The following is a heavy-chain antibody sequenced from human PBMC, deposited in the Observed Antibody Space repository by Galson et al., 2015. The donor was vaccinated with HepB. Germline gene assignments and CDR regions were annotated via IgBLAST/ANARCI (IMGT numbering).Heavy chain of an antibody. CDR2: IYSSGST. Sequence: ETLSLTCTVSGGSVSNDFFFWSWIRQPPGKGLEWIGSIYSSGSTDYNPSLKSRVTISVDTSKKQVSLKLSSVTAADTALYFCAREIEPLRLGYFDLWGRGTLVTVSS. CDR1: GGSVSNDFFF. V-gene: IGHV4-61*01. J-gene: IGHJ2*01. CDR3: AREIEPLRLGYFDL. D-gene: IGHD5-12*01.